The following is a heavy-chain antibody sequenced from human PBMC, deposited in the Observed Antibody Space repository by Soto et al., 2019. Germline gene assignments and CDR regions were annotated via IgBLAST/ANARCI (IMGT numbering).Heavy chain of an antibody. J-gene: IGHJ4*02. CDR2: INHSGST. V-gene: IGHV4-34*01. CDR3: ARGQVGERGYDYVWGSYRYTRLVFDY. CDR1: GGSFSGYY. D-gene: IGHD3-16*02. Sequence: QVQLQQWGAGLLKPSETLSLTCAVYGGSFSGYYWSWIRQPPGKGLEWIGEINHSGSTNYNPSLKSRVTISVDTSKNQFSLKLSSVTAADTAVYYCARGQVGERGYDYVWGSYRYTRLVFDYWGQGTLVTVSS.